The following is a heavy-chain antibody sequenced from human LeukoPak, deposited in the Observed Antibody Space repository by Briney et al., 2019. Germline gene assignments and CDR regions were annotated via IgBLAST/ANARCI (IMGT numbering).Heavy chain of an antibody. CDR3: AKELDTMFFDY. D-gene: IGHD3-10*02. CDR2: AGWAGGTT. CDR1: GFNFNRYT. Sequence: GGSLRLSCATSGFNFNRYTIHWVRQAPGKGLEWVSLAGWAGGTTFYSDSVRGRFTISRDSGRKSVYLQMNSLTTDDTAFYFCAKELDTMFFDYWGQGALVTVSS. J-gene: IGHJ4*02. V-gene: IGHV3-43*01.